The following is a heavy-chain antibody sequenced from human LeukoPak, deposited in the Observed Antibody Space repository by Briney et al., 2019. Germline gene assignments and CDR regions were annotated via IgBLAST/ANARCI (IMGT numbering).Heavy chain of an antibody. J-gene: IGHJ4*02. CDR3: ARNDDGDYGIDY. V-gene: IGHV3-7*01. Sequence: GSVKGRFTISRDNAKNLLSVQMNSLRDEDTAVYYCARNDDGDYGIDYWGQGTLVTVSS. D-gene: IGHD4-17*01.